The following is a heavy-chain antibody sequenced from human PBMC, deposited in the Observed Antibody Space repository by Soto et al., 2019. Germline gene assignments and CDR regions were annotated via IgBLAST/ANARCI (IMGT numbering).Heavy chain of an antibody. CDR3: ARIRPPTNYYGMDV. CDR2: ISSSSSYI. V-gene: IGHV3-21*01. D-gene: IGHD3-10*01. J-gene: IGHJ6*02. Sequence: GGSLRLSCAASGFTFSSFDMSWVRQAPGKGLEWVSYISSSSSYIYYADSVKGRFTISRDNAKNSLYLQMNSLRAEDTAAYYCARIRPPTNYYGMDVWGQGTTVTVSS. CDR1: GFTFSSFD.